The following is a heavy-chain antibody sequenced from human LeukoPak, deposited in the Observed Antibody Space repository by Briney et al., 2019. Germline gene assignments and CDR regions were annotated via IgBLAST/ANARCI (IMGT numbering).Heavy chain of an antibody. V-gene: IGHV3-23*01. J-gene: IGHJ6*02. CDR2: ISGSGGST. CDR1: GFTFSSYA. Sequence: LPGGSLRLSCAASGFTFSSYAMSWVRQAPGKGLEWFSAISGSGGSTYYADSVKGRFTISRDNSKNTLYLQMNSLRAEDTAVYYCAKAPIAVAGHDSYNVWGQGTTVTVSS. CDR3: AKAPIAVAGHDSYNV. D-gene: IGHD6-19*01.